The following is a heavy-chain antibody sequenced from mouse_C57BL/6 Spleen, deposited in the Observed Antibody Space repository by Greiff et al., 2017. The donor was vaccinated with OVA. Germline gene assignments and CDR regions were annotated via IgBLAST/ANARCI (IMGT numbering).Heavy chain of an antibody. J-gene: IGHJ2*01. CDR2: INPNNGGT. Sequence: EVHLVESGPELVKPGASVKMSCKASGYTFTDYNMHWVKQSHGKSLEWIGYINPNNGGTSYNQKFKGKATLTVNKSSSTAYMELRSLTSEDSAVYYCALYYGSSLDYWGQGTTLTVSS. CDR3: ALYYGSSLDY. CDR1: GYTFTDYN. D-gene: IGHD1-1*01. V-gene: IGHV1-22*01.